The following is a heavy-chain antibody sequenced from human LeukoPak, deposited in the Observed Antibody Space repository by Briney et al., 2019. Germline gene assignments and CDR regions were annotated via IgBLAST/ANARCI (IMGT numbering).Heavy chain of an antibody. J-gene: IGHJ4*02. CDR3: AGYGGFFK. V-gene: IGHV3-53*01. D-gene: IGHD4-23*01. CDR2: IYNTGTT. CDR1: GFTVSGNH. Sequence: GGSLRLSCAVSGFTVSGNHVTWVRQAPGKGLAWVSTIYNTGTTNYADSVKGRFTISRDNSKNTVYLQMNSLRAEDMAIYYCAGYGGFFKWGQGTHVTVSS.